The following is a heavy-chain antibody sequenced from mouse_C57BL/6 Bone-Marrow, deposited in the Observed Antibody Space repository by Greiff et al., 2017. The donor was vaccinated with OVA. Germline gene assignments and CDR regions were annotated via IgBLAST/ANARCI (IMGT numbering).Heavy chain of an antibody. CDR1: GFTFSSYA. CDR2: ISDGGSYT. CDR3: ASDPLLLPCAMDY. V-gene: IGHV5-4*01. Sequence: EVQVVESGGGLVKPGGSLKLSCAASGFTFSSYAMSWVRQTPEKRLEWVATISDGGSYTYYPDNVKGRFTISRDNAKNNLYLHMSHLKSEDTAMDYCASDPLLLPCAMDYWGQGTSVTVSS. J-gene: IGHJ4*01. D-gene: IGHD2-10*01.